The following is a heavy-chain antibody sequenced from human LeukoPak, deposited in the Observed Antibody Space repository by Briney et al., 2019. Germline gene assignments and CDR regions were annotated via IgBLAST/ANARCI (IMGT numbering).Heavy chain of an antibody. V-gene: IGHV3-7*03. Sequence: PGGSLRLSCAASGFTFSRYCMSWVRQAPGKGLEWVANIKQDGSEKYYVDSVKGRFTISRDNSKNTLYLQMNSLRAEDRAVYYCAKESELYYYDSSGYYPFDYWGQGTLVTVSS. CDR1: GFTFSRYC. CDR2: IKQDGSEK. D-gene: IGHD3-22*01. J-gene: IGHJ4*02. CDR3: AKESELYYYDSSGYYPFDY.